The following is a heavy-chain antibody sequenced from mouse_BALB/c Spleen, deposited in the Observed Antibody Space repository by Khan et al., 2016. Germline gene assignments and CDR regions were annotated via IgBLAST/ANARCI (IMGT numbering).Heavy chain of an antibody. Sequence: VQLKESGPDLVKPSQSLSLTCTVTGYSIISGYSWHWIRQFPGNKLEWMAYIHYSGSTNSNPSLKSRFPLTRDTSKNRFFLKLNSVTTEDTATYYCAGVTTGDYFDYWGQGTTLTVSS. CDR1: GYSIISGYS. CDR2: IHYSGST. V-gene: IGHV3-1*02. J-gene: IGHJ2*01. D-gene: IGHD2-2*01. CDR3: AGVTTGDYFDY.